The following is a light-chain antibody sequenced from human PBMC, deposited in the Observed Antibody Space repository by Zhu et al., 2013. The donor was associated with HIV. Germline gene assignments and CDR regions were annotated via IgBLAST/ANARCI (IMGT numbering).Light chain of an antibody. V-gene: IGKV1-39*01. CDR1: QSITNY. J-gene: IGKJ4*01. Sequence: DIQMTQSPSSLSASVGDRVTITCRASQSITNYLNWYQQKPGKAPELLIYAASSLQSGVPSRFSGSGSGTNFTLTISSLQPEDFATYYCHQSYSTDTFGGGSKVEIK. CDR3: HQSYSTDT. CDR2: AAS.